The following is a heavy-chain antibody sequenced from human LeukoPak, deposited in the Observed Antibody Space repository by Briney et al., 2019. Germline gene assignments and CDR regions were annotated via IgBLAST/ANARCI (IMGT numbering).Heavy chain of an antibody. J-gene: IGHJ4*02. CDR3: ALLGGYCSSTSCYEEFDY. CDR1: GYSFTSYW. V-gene: IGHV5-51*01. CDR2: IYPGDSDT. D-gene: IGHD2-2*01. Sequence: GESLKISCKGSGYSFTSYWIGWVRQMPGKGLEWMGIIYPGDSDTRNSPSFQGQVTISADKSISTAYLQWSSLKASDTAMYDCALLGGYCSSTSCYEEFDYWGQGTLVTVSS.